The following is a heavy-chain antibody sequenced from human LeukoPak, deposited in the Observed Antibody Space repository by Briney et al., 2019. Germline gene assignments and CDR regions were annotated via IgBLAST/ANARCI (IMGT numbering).Heavy chain of an antibody. Sequence: ASVKVSCKASGYTFTGYYMHWVRQAPGQGLEWMGWINPNSGGTNYAQKFQGRVTMTRDTPISTAYMELSRLRSDDTAVYYCARGTYYYDSSGYSNVGGDYWGQGTLVTVSS. CDR3: ARGTYYYDSSGYSNVGGDY. V-gene: IGHV1-2*02. J-gene: IGHJ4*02. D-gene: IGHD3-22*01. CDR1: GYTFTGYY. CDR2: INPNSGGT.